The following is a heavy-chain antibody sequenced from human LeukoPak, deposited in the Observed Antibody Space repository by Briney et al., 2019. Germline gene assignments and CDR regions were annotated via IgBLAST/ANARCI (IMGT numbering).Heavy chain of an antibody. CDR1: GGSISSGGYY. CDR3: ARAPAEWFDP. J-gene: IGHJ5*02. V-gene: IGHV4-31*03. CDR2: IYYSGST. Sequence: SETLSLTCTVSGGSISSGGYYWSWIRQHPGKGLEWIGYIYYSGSTYYNPSLKSRVTISVDTSKNQFSLKLSSVTAADTVVYYCARAPAEWFDPWGQGTLVTVSS.